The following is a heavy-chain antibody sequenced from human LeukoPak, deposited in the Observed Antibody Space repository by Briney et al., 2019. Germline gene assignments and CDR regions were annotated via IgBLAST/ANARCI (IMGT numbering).Heavy chain of an antibody. Sequence: PSETLSLTCTVSGGSIISSSYYRGWIRQPPGKGLEWIGSIYYSGSTYYNPSLKSRVTISVDTSKNQFSLKLSSVTAADTAVYYCASLQGGATVLDNPFDYWGQGTLVTVSS. D-gene: IGHD1-26*01. J-gene: IGHJ4*02. CDR1: GGSIISSSYY. CDR3: ASLQGGATVLDNPFDY. V-gene: IGHV4-39*01. CDR2: IYYSGST.